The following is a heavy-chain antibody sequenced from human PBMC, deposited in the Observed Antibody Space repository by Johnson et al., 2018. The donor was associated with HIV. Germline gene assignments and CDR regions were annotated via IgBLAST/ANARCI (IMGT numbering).Heavy chain of an antibody. CDR2: ILYEGNNK. CDR3: ARAKVAPICVGTFDI. J-gene: IGHJ3*02. Sequence: VQLVESGGGVVQPGRSLRLSCGASGFTFSSYAMHWVRQAPGKGLEWVALILYEGNNKFYADSVEGRFTISRDNSKNTLYLQMNSLRTEDTALYYCARAKVAPICVGTFDIWGQGTMVTVSS. V-gene: IGHV3-30-3*01. CDR1: GFTFSSYA. D-gene: IGHD5-12*01.